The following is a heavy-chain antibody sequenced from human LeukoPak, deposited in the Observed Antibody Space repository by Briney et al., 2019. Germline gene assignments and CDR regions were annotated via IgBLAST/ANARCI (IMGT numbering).Heavy chain of an antibody. CDR1: GFTFSSYA. V-gene: IGHV3-23*01. Sequence: GGSLRLSCAASGFTFSSYAMGWVRQAPGKGLEWVSAISGSGGSTYYADSVKGRFTISRDNSKNTLYLQMNSLRAEDTAVYYCAKAPHDYSNYLNWFAPWGQGTLVTVSS. J-gene: IGHJ5*02. CDR2: ISGSGGST. CDR3: AKAPHDYSNYLNWFAP. D-gene: IGHD4-11*01.